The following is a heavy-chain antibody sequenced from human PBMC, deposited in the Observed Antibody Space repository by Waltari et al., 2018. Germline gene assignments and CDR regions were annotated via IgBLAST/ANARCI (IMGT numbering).Heavy chain of an antibody. CDR1: GFTFSSYA. CDR2: ISYDGSNK. Sequence: QVQLVESGGGVVQPGRSLRLSCAASGFTFSSYAMHWVRQAPGKGLEWVAVISYDGSNKYYADSVKGRFTISRDNSKNTLYLQMNSLRAEDTAVYYCAREGMVAATPLDYWGQGTLVTVSS. D-gene: IGHD2-15*01. V-gene: IGHV3-30*01. J-gene: IGHJ4*02. CDR3: AREGMVAATPLDY.